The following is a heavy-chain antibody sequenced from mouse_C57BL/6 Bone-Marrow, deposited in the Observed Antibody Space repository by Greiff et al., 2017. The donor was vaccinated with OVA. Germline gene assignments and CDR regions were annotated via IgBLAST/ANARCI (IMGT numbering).Heavy chain of an antibody. CDR3: ARRSVWLRGGDFDT. CDR1: GYTFTDYD. J-gene: IGHJ2*01. V-gene: IGHV1-15*01. Sequence: QVLLQQSGAELVRPGASVTLSCKASGYTFTDYDMHWVKQTPVHGLEWIGAIDPDTGGTSYNQKFKGKAILTADKSSSTAYMELRRLTSEDSAVYYCARRSVWLRGGDFDTGGKGTTPPVS. D-gene: IGHD2-2*01. CDR2: IDPDTGGT.